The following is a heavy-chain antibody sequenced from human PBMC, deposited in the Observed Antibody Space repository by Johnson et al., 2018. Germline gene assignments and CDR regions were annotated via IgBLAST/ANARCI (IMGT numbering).Heavy chain of an antibody. CDR3: ASRVTVVGTTQHY. CDR2: ISGGSTYI. J-gene: IGHJ4*02. Sequence: VQLVESGGALVNPGGSLRLSCAASGFTFSSHSMHWVRQAPGKGLEWISSISGGSTYIDYAGSVKGRFTISTDNAKHSLFRRMNSLRTEDTAVYYCASRVTVVGTTQHYWGQGTLVTVSS. CDR1: GFTFSSHS. V-gene: IGHV3-21*01. D-gene: IGHD1-26*01.